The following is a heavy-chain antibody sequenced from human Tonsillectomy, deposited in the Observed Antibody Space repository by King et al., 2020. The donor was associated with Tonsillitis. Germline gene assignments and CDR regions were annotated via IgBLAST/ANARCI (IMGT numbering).Heavy chain of an antibody. CDR3: ARYVSGSFDY. D-gene: IGHD1-26*01. CDR1: GASISSVDHY. CDR2: MYSSGTI. Sequence: QLQESGPGVVKPSETLSLTCTVSGASISSVDHYWAWIRQPPGKGLEWIGYMYSSGTIFYNPSLKSRLTISGGTSENRFSLKLSSVTAADTAVYFCARYVSGSFDYWGQGALVTVSS. J-gene: IGHJ4*02. V-gene: IGHV4-39*01.